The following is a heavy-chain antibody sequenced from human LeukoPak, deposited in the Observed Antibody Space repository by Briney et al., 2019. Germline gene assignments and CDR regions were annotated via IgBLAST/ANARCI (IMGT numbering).Heavy chain of an antibody. CDR2: ISGSGGNT. CDR3: VKHSAPVLSAARPDY. CDR1: GFTFSSYA. J-gene: IGHJ4*02. V-gene: IGHV3-23*01. D-gene: IGHD2-2*01. Sequence: GGSLRLSCAASGFTFSSYAMSWVRQAPGKGLEWVSGISGSGGNTYNADSVKGRFTISRDNSKNTVYLHMNSLRAEDTAVYYCVKHSAPVLSAARPDYWGQGTLVTVSS.